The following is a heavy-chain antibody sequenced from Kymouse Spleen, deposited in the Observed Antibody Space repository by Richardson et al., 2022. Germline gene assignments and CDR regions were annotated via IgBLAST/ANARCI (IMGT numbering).Heavy chain of an antibody. CDR2: IYYSGST. CDR3: ARQGGDIVATMKVYYYYGMDV. D-gene: IGHD5-12*01. CDR1: GGSISSSSYY. J-gene: IGHJ6*02. Sequence: QLQLQESGPGLVKPSETLSLTCTVSGGSISSSSYYWGWIRQPPGKGLEWIGSIYYSGSTYYNPSLKSRVTISVDTSKNQFSLKLSSVTAADTAVYYCARQGGDIVATMKVYYYYGMDVWGQGTTVTVSS. V-gene: IGHV4-39*01.